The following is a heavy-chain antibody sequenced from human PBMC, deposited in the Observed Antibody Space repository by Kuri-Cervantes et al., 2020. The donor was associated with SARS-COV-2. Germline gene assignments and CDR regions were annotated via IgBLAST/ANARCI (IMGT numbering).Heavy chain of an antibody. CDR2: ISGGST. Sequence: GESLRLSCAASGFTVSSNEMSWVRQAPGKGLEWVSSISGGSTYYADSRKGRFTISRDNSKNTLHLQMNSLRAEDTAVYYCAKGHNSGWHKPPIDYWGQGALVTVSS. J-gene: IGHJ4*02. CDR1: GFTVSSNE. CDR3: AKGHNSGWHKPPIDY. V-gene: IGHV3-38-3*01. D-gene: IGHD6-19*01.